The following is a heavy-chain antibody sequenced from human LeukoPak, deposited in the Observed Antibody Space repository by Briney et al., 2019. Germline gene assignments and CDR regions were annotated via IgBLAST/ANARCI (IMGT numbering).Heavy chain of an antibody. CDR2: ISSSSSYI. CDR1: GFTFSSYS. J-gene: IGHJ4*02. V-gene: IGHV3-21*01. D-gene: IGHD3-22*01. CDR3: ARGAGDSSGYYY. Sequence: GGSLRLSCAASGFTFSSYSMNWVRQAPGKGLEWVSSISSSSSYIYYADSVKGRFTISRDNAKSSLYLQMNSLRAEDTAVYYCARGAGDSSGYYYWGQGTLVTVSS.